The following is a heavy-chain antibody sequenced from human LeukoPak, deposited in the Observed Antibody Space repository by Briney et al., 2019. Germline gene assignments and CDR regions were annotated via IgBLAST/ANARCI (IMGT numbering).Heavy chain of an antibody. J-gene: IGHJ4*02. CDR1: GYSISSGYY. CDR2: IYHSGST. CDR3: ARLEGFGESPFDY. V-gene: IGHV4-38-2*01. Sequence: SETLSLTCAVSGYSISSGYYWGWIRQPPGKGLEWIGSIYHSGSTYYNPSLKSRVTISVDTSKNQFSLKLSSVTAADTAVYYCARLEGFGESPFDYWGQGTLVTVSS. D-gene: IGHD3-10*01.